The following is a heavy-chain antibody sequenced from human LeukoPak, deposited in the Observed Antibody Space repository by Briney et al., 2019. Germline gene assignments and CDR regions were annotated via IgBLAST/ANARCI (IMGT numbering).Heavy chain of an antibody. J-gene: IGHJ6*02. D-gene: IGHD3-10*01. CDR1: GLTFSSYA. Sequence: GASVKGSCKASGLTFSSYAISWVRQATGQGLDWMGGIIPIFGTANYTQKFQGRVTITADESTSTAYMELSSLRSEDTAVYYCARDETAPGYYYGMDVWGQGTTVTVSS. V-gene: IGHV1-69*13. CDR3: ARDETAPGYYYGMDV. CDR2: IIPIFGTA.